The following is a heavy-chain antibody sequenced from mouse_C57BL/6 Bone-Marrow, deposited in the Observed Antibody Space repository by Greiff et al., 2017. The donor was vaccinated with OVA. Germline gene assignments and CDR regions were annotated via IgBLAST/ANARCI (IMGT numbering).Heavy chain of an antibody. J-gene: IGHJ2*01. D-gene: IGHD2-5*01. CDR2: IFPGSGST. V-gene: IGHV1-75*01. CDR3: ARSGTYYSNIYFDY. Sequence: VQLVESGPELVKPGASVKISCKASGYTFTDYYINWVKQRPGQGLEWIGWIFPGSGSTYYNEKFKGKATLTVDKSSSTAYMLLSSLTSEDSAVYFCARSGTYYSNIYFDYWGQGTTLTVSS. CDR1: GYTFTDYY.